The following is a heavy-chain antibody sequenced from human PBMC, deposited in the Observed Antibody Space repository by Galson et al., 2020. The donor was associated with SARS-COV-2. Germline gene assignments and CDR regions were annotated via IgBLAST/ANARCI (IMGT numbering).Heavy chain of an antibody. CDR2: INDRGST. CDR1: GDSISTSGYF. Sequence: ETSETLSLTCTVSGDSISTSGYFWGWVRQPPGKGLEWIGSINDRGSTYYNPSLKSRVTLSVNTSKNPVSLKVNSATAADTAVYFCARRRVRRAPGSDFDIWGQGIMVTVSS. CDR3: ARRRVRRAPGSDFDI. V-gene: IGHV4-39*01. J-gene: IGHJ3*02. D-gene: IGHD3-10*01.